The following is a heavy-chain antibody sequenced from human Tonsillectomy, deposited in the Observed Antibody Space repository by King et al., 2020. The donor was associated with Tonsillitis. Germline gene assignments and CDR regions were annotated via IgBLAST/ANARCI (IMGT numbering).Heavy chain of an antibody. J-gene: IGHJ3*02. D-gene: IGHD3-22*01. CDR3: ASGLRDYDSSAKGAFDI. CDR2: INPNNGGT. CDR1: GDTFTGYY. V-gene: IGHV1-2*02. Sequence: QLVQSGAEVKKPGASVKVSCKASGDTFTGYYMHWVRQSPGQGLEWIGWINPNNGGTNYAQKFQGRVTMTRDTSISTAYMELSRLRSDDTAVYYCASGLRDYDSSAKGAFDIWGQGTMVTVSS.